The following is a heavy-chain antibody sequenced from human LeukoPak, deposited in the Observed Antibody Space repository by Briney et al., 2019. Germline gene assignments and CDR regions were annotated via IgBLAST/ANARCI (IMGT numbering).Heavy chain of an antibody. CDR1: GFTFGKYW. J-gene: IGHJ4*02. D-gene: IGHD2-2*01. V-gene: IGHV3-7*01. CDR2: IKLDGSEK. Sequence: PGGSLRLSCVASGFTFGKYWMSWVRQAPGKGLEWVANIKLDGSEKNYVDSVKGRFTISRDNTKNSLYLQMNSLRAEDTAVNYCAKDSTPYCSSTSCYQADFDYWGQGTLVTVSS. CDR3: AKDSTPYCSSTSCYQADFDY.